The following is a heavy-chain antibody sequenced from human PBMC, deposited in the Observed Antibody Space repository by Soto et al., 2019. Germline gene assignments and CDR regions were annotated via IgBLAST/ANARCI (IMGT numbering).Heavy chain of an antibody. CDR3: VRGRYGSEIH. D-gene: IGHD3-10*01. V-gene: IGHV3-53*04. Sequence: EVRLVESGGGLVQPGGSLRLSCAASGFSVSSNYMTWVRQAPGKGLEWVSLLYSGGATPYAASVKGRFTFSSDSSQNALFLQMNSLRIEDTATYYCVRGRYGSEIHWGQGTKVTVSS. CDR1: GFSVSSNY. CDR2: LYSGGAT. J-gene: IGHJ4*02.